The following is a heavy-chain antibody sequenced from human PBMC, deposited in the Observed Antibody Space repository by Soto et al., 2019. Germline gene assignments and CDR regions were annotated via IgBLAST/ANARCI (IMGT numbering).Heavy chain of an antibody. V-gene: IGHV4-34*01. J-gene: IGHJ4*02. CDR2: INHSGST. CDR3: ARMGLYDYVWGSPGGYFDY. CDR1: GGSFSGYY. Sequence: QVQLQQWGAGLLKPSETLSLTCAVYGGSFSGYYWSWIRQPPGKGLEWIGEINHSGSTNYNPSLKSRVTISVDTSKNQFSLKLSSVTAADTAVYYCARMGLYDYVWGSPGGYFDYWGQGTLVTVSS. D-gene: IGHD3-16*01.